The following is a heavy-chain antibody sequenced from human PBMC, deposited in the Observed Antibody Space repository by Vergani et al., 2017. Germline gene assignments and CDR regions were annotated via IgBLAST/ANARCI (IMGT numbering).Heavy chain of an antibody. D-gene: IGHD2-2*01. CDR3: AIEGILPVIVVVPAAISGWFDP. Sequence: QVQLVQSGAEVKKPGSSVKVSCKASGGTFSSYAISWVRQAPGQGLEWMGGIITIFGTANYALKFQGRGTITAEESTSTDYMEMRSLSSEDTAVYYCAIEGILPVIVVVPAAISGWFDPWGQGTLVTVSS. CDR2: IITIFGTA. J-gene: IGHJ5*02. CDR1: GGTFSSYA. V-gene: IGHV1-69*01.